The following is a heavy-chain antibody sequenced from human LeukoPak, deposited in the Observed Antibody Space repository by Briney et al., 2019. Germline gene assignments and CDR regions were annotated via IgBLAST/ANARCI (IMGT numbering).Heavy chain of an antibody. Sequence: GASVSVSCKASGYTFVNFGLIWVRQAPGQGLEWMGWISPENGDTNYAQTFQDRVTMTTDTSTNTAYMELRSPTSDDTAVYFCARVFGYYYFYMDVWGEGTTVIISS. CDR2: ISPENGDT. CDR3: ARVFGYYYFYMDV. CDR1: GYTFVNFG. J-gene: IGHJ6*03. V-gene: IGHV1-18*01. D-gene: IGHD3/OR15-3a*01.